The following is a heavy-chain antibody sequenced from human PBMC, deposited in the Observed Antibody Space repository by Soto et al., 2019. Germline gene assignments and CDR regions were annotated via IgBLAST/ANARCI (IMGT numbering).Heavy chain of an antibody. V-gene: IGHV4-34*01. CDR1: GGSFSGYY. J-gene: IGHJ6*02. D-gene: IGHD4-4*01. CDR3: ARGLSYSNYYYGMDV. CDR2: INHSGST. Sequence: SETLSLTCAVYGGSFSGYYWSWIRQPPGKGLEWIGEINHSGSTNYNPSLKSRVTISVDTSKNQFSLKLSSVTAADTAVYYCARGLSYSNYYYGMDVWGQGTTVTVSS.